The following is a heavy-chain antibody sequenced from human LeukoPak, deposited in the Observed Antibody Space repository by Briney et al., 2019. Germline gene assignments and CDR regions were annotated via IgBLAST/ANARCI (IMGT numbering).Heavy chain of an antibody. J-gene: IGHJ6*03. CDR2: ISWDGGST. Sequence: GGSLTLSCAASGFSLDDYAMHWVRQAPRQGLEWVSLISWDGGSTYYADSAKGRFTISRDNSKNSLYMQMNSLRAEDTALYYCAKAGGMATIRGYYYMDVWGKGTTVTVSS. V-gene: IGHV3-43D*03. CDR1: GFSLDDYA. CDR3: AKAGGMATIRGYYYMDV. D-gene: IGHD5-24*01.